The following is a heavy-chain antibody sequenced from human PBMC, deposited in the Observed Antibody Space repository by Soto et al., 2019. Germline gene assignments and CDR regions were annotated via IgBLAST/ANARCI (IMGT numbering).Heavy chain of an antibody. J-gene: IGHJ4*02. Sequence: EVQLVQSGAEVKKPGESLRISCKGSGYSFTSYWISWVRQMPGKGLEWMGRIDPSDSYTNYSPSFQGHVTISADKSISTAYLQGSSLKASDSAMDYCARHVGGARGGVEEPLWGQGTLVTVSS. CDR3: ARHVGGARGGVEEPL. CDR1: GYSFTSYW. D-gene: IGHD3-10*01. CDR2: IDPSDSYT. V-gene: IGHV5-10-1*01.